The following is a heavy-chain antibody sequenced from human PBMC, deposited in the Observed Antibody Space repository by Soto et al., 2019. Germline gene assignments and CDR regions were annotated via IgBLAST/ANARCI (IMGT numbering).Heavy chain of an antibody. CDR2: IKQDGSEK. CDR1: GFTFSSYW. V-gene: IGHV3-7*03. Sequence: GGSLRLSCAASGFTFSSYWMSWVRQAPGKGLAWVANIKQDGSEKYYVDSVKGRFTISRDNAKNSLYLQMNSLRAEDTAVYYCARGVGLVPFQHWGQGTLVTVSS. J-gene: IGHJ1*01. CDR3: ARGVGLVPFQH. D-gene: IGHD6-6*01.